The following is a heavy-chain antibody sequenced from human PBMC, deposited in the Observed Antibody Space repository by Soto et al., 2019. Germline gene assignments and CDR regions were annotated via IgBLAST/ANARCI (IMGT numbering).Heavy chain of an antibody. J-gene: IGHJ4*02. Sequence: GSLRLSCAASGFTFSSYAMSWVRQAPGKGLEWVSAISGSGGSTYYADSVKGRFTISRDNSKNTLYLQMNSLRAEDTAVYYCAKGHDRKLLWFGEPCLDYWGQGTLVTAPQ. V-gene: IGHV3-23*01. CDR1: GFTFSSYA. CDR2: ISGSGGST. D-gene: IGHD3-10*01. CDR3: AKGHDRKLLWFGEPCLDY.